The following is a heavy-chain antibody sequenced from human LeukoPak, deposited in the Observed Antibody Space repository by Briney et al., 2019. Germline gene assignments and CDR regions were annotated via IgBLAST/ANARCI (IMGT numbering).Heavy chain of an antibody. CDR1: GDSISSYF. J-gene: IGHJ4*02. CDR2: IYYSGIT. Sequence: PSESLSLTCTVSGDSISSYFLTWIRQPPGKGLEWLGYIYYSGITNYNPSLKSRVTISVDTSKNQFFLKLNSVTAADTAVYYCAKGDYSNFAGYFDPWGQGTQVTVSS. V-gene: IGHV4-59*01. CDR3: AKGDYSNFAGYFDP. D-gene: IGHD4-11*01.